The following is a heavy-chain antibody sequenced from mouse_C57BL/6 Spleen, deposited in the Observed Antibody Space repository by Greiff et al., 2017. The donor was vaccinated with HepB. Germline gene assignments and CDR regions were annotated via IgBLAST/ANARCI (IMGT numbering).Heavy chain of an antibody. J-gene: IGHJ3*01. CDR1: GYTFTDYE. D-gene: IGHD2-2*01. V-gene: IGHV1-15*01. CDR3: TRSIYCGYPAWFAY. CDR2: IDPETGGT. Sequence: VQLQQSGAELVRPGASVTLSCKASGYTFTDYEMHWVKQTPVHGLEWIGAIDPETGGTAYNQKFKGKAILTADKSSSTAYMELRSLTSEDSAVYYCTRSIYCGYPAWFAYWGQGTLVTVSA.